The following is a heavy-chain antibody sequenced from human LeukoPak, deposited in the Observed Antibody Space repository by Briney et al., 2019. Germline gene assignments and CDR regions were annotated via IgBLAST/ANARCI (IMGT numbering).Heavy chain of an antibody. V-gene: IGHV3-33*01. D-gene: IGHD6-6*01. CDR3: ASEYSSSSGFDY. CDR2: IWYDGSKK. CDR1: GFTFSSYG. J-gene: IGHJ4*02. Sequence: PGGSLRLSCAASGFTFSSYGMHWVRQAPGKGLEWVAVIWYDGSKKYYADSVKGRFTISRDNAKNSLYLQMNSLRAEDTAVYYCASEYSSSSGFDYWGQGTLVTVSS.